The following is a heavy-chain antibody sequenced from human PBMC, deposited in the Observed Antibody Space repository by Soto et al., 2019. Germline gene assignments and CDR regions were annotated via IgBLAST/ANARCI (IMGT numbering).Heavy chain of an antibody. D-gene: IGHD3-9*01. CDR1: GGSITIDSYF. Sequence: PSGTLSLTCSVSGGSITIDSYFWGWIRQSPEEGLEWIASISYSGNTYYNPTLKSRVSISVDTSKSHFSLRLSSVTAADAAVYYCVRFWPPPDYNILTIYTDAFDYWGQGTLVTVS. J-gene: IGHJ4*02. CDR3: VRFWPPPDYNILTIYTDAFDY. CDR2: ISYSGNT. V-gene: IGHV4-39*01.